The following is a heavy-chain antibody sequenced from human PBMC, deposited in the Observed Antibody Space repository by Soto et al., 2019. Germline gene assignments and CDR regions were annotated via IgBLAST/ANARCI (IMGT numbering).Heavy chain of an antibody. D-gene: IGHD3-16*02. V-gene: IGHV3-30*01. CDR1: GFTSSTNA. CDR3: VASVLSFDY. CDR2: ISYDGTNE. J-gene: IGHJ4*02. Sequence: AGGSLRLSCAASGFTSSTNAMHWVRQAPGKGLEWVAVISYDGTNEHYEDSVKGRFTISRDNSRNTLSLQMNSLRPEDTAVYYCVASVLSFDYWGQGTLVTVYS.